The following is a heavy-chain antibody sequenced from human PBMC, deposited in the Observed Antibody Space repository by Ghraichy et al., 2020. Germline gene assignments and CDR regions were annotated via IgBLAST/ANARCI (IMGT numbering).Heavy chain of an antibody. D-gene: IGHD5-24*01. CDR3: ARAVEMATMSDAFDI. CDR2: IYYSGST. V-gene: IGHV4-59*01. J-gene: IGHJ3*02. Sequence: ESLNISCTVSGGSISSYYWSWIRQPPGKGLEWIGYIYYSGSTNYNPSLKSRVTISVDTSKNQFSLKLSSVTAADTAVYYCARAVEMATMSDAFDIWGQGTMVTVSS. CDR1: GGSISSYY.